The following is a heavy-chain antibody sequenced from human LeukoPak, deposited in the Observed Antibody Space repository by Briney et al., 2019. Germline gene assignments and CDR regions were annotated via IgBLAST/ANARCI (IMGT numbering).Heavy chain of an antibody. D-gene: IGHD3-3*01. J-gene: IGHJ3*02. CDR2: MNSNSGNT. V-gene: IGHV1-8*01. CDR1: GYTFTSYD. Sequence: GASVKVSCKASGYTFTSYDINWVRQATGQGLEWMGWMNSNSGNTGYAQKFQGRVTMTRNTSISTAYTELSSLRSEDTAVYYCARGLPLTIFGVVISAGFAFDIWGQGTMVTVSS. CDR3: ARGLPLTIFGVVISAGFAFDI.